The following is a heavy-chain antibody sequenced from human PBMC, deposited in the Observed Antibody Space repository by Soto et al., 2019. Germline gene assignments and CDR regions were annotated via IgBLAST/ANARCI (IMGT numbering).Heavy chain of an antibody. CDR3: SRFAPGADY. V-gene: IGHV3-23*01. J-gene: IGHJ4*02. CDR1: GFAFSRYG. Sequence: EVHLLESGGASVQPGGSVRLSCVVSGFAFSRYGMNWVRRAPGKGLEWVAHISGTGSSINYAEYVKGRFTISRDNSKGTLYLEMNSLTVEDTALYYCSRFAPGADYWCQGTLVSVSS. CDR2: ISGTGSSI. D-gene: IGHD1-1*01.